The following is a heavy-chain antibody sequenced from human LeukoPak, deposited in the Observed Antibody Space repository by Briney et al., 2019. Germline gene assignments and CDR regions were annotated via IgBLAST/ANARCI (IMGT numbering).Heavy chain of an antibody. Sequence: GRSLRLSCAASGLTFSSYAMHWVRQAPGKGLEWVSAISGSGGSTYYADSVKGRFTISRDNSKNTLYLQMNSLRAEDTAVYYCAKDVLYGDPRVELFDYWGQGTLVTVSS. CDR2: ISGSGGST. V-gene: IGHV3-23*01. D-gene: IGHD4-17*01. CDR3: AKDVLYGDPRVELFDY. CDR1: GLTFSSYA. J-gene: IGHJ4*02.